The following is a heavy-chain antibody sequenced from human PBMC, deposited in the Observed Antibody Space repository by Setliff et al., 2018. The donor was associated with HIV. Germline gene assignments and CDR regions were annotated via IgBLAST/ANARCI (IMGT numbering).Heavy chain of an antibody. CDR2: IYYSGST. Sequence: SETLSLTCTVSGGSVSSYHWTWIRQHPGKGLEWIGYIYYSGSTFYNPSLKSRVTISVDTSKNQFSLKLTSVTAADTAVYYCARGATYRSGWHFDYWGQGTLVTVSS. CDR3: ARGATYRSGWHFDY. CDR1: GGSVSSYH. D-gene: IGHD6-19*01. J-gene: IGHJ4*02. V-gene: IGHV4-59*06.